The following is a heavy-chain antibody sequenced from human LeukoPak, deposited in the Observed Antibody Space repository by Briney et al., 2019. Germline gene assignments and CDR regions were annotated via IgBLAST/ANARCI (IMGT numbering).Heavy chain of an antibody. J-gene: IGHJ4*02. CDR3: VKDLLPSRMGPPHNYFDY. D-gene: IGHD2-15*01. CDR1: GFPFSSYA. CDR2: ISSKGGST. Sequence: PGGPLRLPCSASGFPFSSYAMHWVRRSPGKGLEYVSAISSKGGSTYYADSVKGRFTISRDNSKNTLYLQMSSLRAEDTAVYYCVKDLLPSRMGPPHNYFDYWGQGTLVTVSS. V-gene: IGHV3-64D*06.